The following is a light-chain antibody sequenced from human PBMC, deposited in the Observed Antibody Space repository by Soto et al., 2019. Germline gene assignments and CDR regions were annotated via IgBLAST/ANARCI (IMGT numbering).Light chain of an antibody. CDR3: QQYNNWPAYT. V-gene: IGKV3-15*01. Sequence: EIVMTQSPATLSVSPGERATLSCRASQSVSSNLAWYQQKPRQAPRLLIYCASTRATGIPARFSGSGSGTEFTLTISSLQSEDVAVYYCQQYNNWPAYTFGQGTKLEIK. CDR2: CAS. J-gene: IGKJ2*01. CDR1: QSVSSN.